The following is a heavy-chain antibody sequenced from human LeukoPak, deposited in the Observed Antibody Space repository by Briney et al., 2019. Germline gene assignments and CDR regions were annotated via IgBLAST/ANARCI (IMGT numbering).Heavy chain of an antibody. D-gene: IGHD3-3*01. CDR3: ARGFGVTGRNWFDP. Sequence: PGGSLRLSCAASGFTFSSYSMNWVRQAPGKGLEWVSSISSSSSYIYYADSVKGRFTISRDNPKNSLYLQMNSLRAEDTAVYYCARGFGVTGRNWFDPWGQGTLVTVSS. J-gene: IGHJ5*02. V-gene: IGHV3-21*01. CDR2: ISSSSSYI. CDR1: GFTFSSYS.